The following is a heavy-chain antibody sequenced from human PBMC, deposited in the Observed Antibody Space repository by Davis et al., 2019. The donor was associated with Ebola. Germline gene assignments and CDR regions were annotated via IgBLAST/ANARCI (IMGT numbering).Heavy chain of an antibody. J-gene: IGHJ3*02. CDR3: ATLRRTITGMDDGFDI. CDR1: GYSFANYW. Sequence: GESLKISCKGSGYSFANYWIGWVRQRPGQGLEWMGIIYTGDSDTRYSPSFRGQVTISADKSTKTAFLQWSGVKASDTAMYYCATLRRTITGMDDGFDIWGQGTMVTVSS. V-gene: IGHV5-51*01. CDR2: IYTGDSDT. D-gene: IGHD1-20*01.